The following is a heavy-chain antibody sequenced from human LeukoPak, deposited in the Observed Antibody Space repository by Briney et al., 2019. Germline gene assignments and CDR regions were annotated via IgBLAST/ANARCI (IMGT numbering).Heavy chain of an antibody. CDR2: IYPSGNN. CDR3: ASRITMVRGVAPNAFDI. J-gene: IGHJ3*02. CDR1: GESISSSRQY. D-gene: IGHD3-10*01. Sequence: SQTLSLTCSVSGESISSSRQYWSCIRQPAGKGLEWIGRIYPSGNNNSNPSLKRRAAISLDTSKTQFSLNLKSVTAADTAVYYCASRITMVRGVAPNAFDIWGQGTMVTVSS. V-gene: IGHV4-61*02.